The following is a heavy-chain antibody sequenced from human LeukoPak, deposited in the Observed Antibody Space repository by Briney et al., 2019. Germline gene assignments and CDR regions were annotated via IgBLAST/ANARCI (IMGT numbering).Heavy chain of an antibody. V-gene: IGHV1-8*03. CDR2: MNPNSGNT. Sequence: ASVKVSCKASGYTFTSYDINWVRQATGQGLEWMGWMNPNSGNTGYAQKFQGRVTITRNTSISTAYMELSSLRSEDTAVYYCARVYSRWGYFDYWGQGTLVTVSS. CDR1: GYTFTSYD. D-gene: IGHD3-22*01. CDR3: ARVYSRWGYFDY. J-gene: IGHJ4*02.